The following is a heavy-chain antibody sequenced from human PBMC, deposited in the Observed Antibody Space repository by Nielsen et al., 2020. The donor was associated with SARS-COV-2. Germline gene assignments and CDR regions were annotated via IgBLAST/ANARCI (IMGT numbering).Heavy chain of an antibody. J-gene: IGHJ6*02. D-gene: IGHD1-1*01. CDR1: GLTFSSHG. V-gene: IGHV3-30*03. CDR3: ASSTRGRLTYYYGMDV. CDR2: ISYDGSNK. Sequence: GGSLRLSCAASGLTFSSHGMHWVRQAPGKGLEWVTVISYDGSNKYYADSVKGRFTISRDNSKNTLYLQMNSLRAEDTAVYYCASSTRGRLTYYYGMDVWGQGTTVTVSS.